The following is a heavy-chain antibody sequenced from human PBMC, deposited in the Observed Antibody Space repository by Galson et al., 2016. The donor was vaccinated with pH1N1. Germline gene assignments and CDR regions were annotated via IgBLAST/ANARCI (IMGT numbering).Heavy chain of an antibody. CDR1: GFTFGTYG. Sequence: SLRLSCAASGFTFGTYGMSWVRQAPGKGLEWVSSISCADDTYYADSVKGRFTISRDNSKNSLFLHMSSLRADDTALYYCAKDLCSGASCYTVWEVRDFDYWGPGTLVTVSS. D-gene: IGHD2-2*02. V-gene: IGHV3-23*01. CDR2: ISCADDT. CDR3: AKDLCSGASCYTVWEVRDFDY. J-gene: IGHJ4*02.